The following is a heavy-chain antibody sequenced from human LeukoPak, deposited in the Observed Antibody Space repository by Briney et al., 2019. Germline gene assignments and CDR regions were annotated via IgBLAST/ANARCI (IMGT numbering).Heavy chain of an antibody. Sequence: GGSLRLSCAASAFTFSRYGMHWVRQAPGKGLEWVANIKQDGSEKYYVDSVKGRFTISRDNAKNSLYLQMNSLRAEDTAVYYCAGLRFIAARPEYYFDYWGQGTLVTVSS. CDR1: AFTFSRYG. V-gene: IGHV3-7*01. CDR2: IKQDGSEK. D-gene: IGHD6-6*01. J-gene: IGHJ4*02. CDR3: AGLRFIAARPEYYFDY.